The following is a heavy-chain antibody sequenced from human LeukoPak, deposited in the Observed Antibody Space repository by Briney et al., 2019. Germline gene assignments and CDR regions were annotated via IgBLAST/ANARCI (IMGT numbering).Heavy chain of an antibody. CDR2: IYHSGST. D-gene: IGHD6-13*01. V-gene: IGHV4-30-2*01. CDR1: GGSIRSGGYS. CDR3: ARGVRAAAEIGPFNWFDP. J-gene: IGHJ5*02. Sequence: PSQTLSLNCAVSGGSIRSGGYSWSWVRQPPGKGLEWIGYIYHSGSTYYNPSLKSRVTISVDRSKNQFSLKLSSVTAADTAVYYCARGVRAAAEIGPFNWFDPWGQGTLVTVSS.